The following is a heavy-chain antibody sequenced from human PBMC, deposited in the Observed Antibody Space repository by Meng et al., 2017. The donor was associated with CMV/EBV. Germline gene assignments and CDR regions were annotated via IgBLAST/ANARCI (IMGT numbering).Heavy chain of an antibody. CDR3: ARFDGGYIGYHYYYYGMDV. CDR1: GFTFSSYA. V-gene: IGHV3-30*04. J-gene: IGHJ6*02. CDR2: ISYDGSNK. Sequence: GESLRPSCAASGFTFSSYAMHWVRQAPGKGLEWVAVISYDGSNKYYADSVKGRFTISRDNSKNTLYLQMNSLRAEDTAVYYCARFDGGYIGYHYYYYGMDVWGQGTTVTVSS. D-gene: IGHD1-1*01.